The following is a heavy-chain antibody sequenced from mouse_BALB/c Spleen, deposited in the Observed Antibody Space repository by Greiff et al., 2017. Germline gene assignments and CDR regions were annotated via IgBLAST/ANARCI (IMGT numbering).Heavy chain of an antibody. V-gene: IGHV5-4*02. D-gene: IGHD2-1*01. CDR1: GFTFSDYY. Sequence: EVKLVESGGGLVKPGGSLKLSCAASGFTFSDYYMYWVRQTPEKRLEWVATISDGGSYTYYPDSVKGRFTISRDNAKNNLYLQMSSLKSEDTAMYYCARGRGNRFAYWGQGTLVTVSA. CDR3: ARGRGNRFAY. CDR2: ISDGGSYT. J-gene: IGHJ3*01.